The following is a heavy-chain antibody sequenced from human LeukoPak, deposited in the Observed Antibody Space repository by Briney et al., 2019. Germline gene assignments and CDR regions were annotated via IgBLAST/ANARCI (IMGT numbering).Heavy chain of an antibody. D-gene: IGHD3-10*01. CDR1: GGSISSYY. Sequence: SETLSLTCTVSGGSISSYYWSWIRQPPGKGLEWIGYIYYSGSTNYNPSLKSRVTISVDTSKNQFSLKLSSVAAADTAVYYCARVGTYGSGSYLSWLDYWGQGTLVTVSS. J-gene: IGHJ4*02. CDR3: ARVGTYGSGSYLSWLDY. CDR2: IYYSGST. V-gene: IGHV4-59*01.